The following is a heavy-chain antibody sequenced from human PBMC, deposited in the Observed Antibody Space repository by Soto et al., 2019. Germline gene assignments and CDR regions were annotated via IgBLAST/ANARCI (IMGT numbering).Heavy chain of an antibody. CDR1: GYTFISYA. V-gene: IGHV1-3*01. CDR3: ARSTDYSNYPDYYYYGMDV. CDR2: INAGNGNT. Sequence: ASVKVSCKASGYTFISYAIHWVRQAPGQRLEWMGWINAGNGNTKYSQKFQGRVTITRDTSASTAYMELTSLRSEDTAVYYCARSTDYSNYPDYYYYGMDVWGQGTTVTVSS. J-gene: IGHJ6*02. D-gene: IGHD4-4*01.